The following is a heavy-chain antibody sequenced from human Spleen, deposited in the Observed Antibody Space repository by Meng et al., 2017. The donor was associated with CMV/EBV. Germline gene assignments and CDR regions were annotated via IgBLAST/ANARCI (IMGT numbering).Heavy chain of an antibody. CDR3: ARLRYFDWLLIDY. V-gene: IGHV1-18*01. Sequence: VQLLQSGSEVQKPGASVTVSCKASGYTFTSYGISWVRQAPGQGLEWMGGISAYNGNTNYAQKLQGRVTMTTDTSTSTAYMELRSLRSDDTAVYYCARLRYFDWLLIDYWGQGTLVTVSS. CDR2: ISAYNGNT. J-gene: IGHJ4*02. D-gene: IGHD3-9*01. CDR1: GYTFTSYG.